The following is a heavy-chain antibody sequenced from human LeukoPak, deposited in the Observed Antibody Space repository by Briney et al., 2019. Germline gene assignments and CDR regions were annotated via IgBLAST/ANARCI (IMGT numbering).Heavy chain of an antibody. CDR2: INPNSGGT. D-gene: IGHD2-2*01. J-gene: IGHJ4*02. CDR1: GYTFTGYY. CDR3: ARVGYCSSTSCYNLDY. Sequence: ASVKVSCKASGYTFTGYYMHWVRQAPGQGLEWMGWINPNSGGTNYAQKFQGRVTMTRDTSISTAYMELSRLRSDDTAVYYCARVGYCSSTSCYNLDYWGQGTLVTVSS. V-gene: IGHV1-2*02.